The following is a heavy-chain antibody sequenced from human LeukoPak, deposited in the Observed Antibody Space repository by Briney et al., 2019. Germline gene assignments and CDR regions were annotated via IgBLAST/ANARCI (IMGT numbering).Heavy chain of an antibody. CDR1: GFTVSSNY. CDR2: IYSGGST. V-gene: IGHV3-53*01. Sequence: GGSLRLSCAASGFTVSSNYMSWVSQAPGKGLEWVSVIYSGGSTYYADSVKGRFTISRDNAKNSLYLQMNSLRAEDTAVYYCVSGWSYYGSGSYYSHDYWGQGTLVTVSS. J-gene: IGHJ4*02. D-gene: IGHD3-10*01. CDR3: VSGWSYYGSGSYYSHDY.